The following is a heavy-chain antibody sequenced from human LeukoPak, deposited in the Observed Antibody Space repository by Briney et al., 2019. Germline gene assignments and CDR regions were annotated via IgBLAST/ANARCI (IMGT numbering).Heavy chain of an antibody. CDR1: GFTFSSYA. CDR3: AGYDFWGGAGL. Sequence: PGRSLRLSCAASGFTFSSYAMHWVRQAPGKGLEWVAVISYDGSNKYYADSVKGRFTISRDNSKNTLYLQMNSLRAEDTAVYYCAGYDFWGGAGLGGQGTMVTVSS. J-gene: IGHJ3*01. V-gene: IGHV3-30-3*01. CDR2: ISYDGSNK. D-gene: IGHD3-3*01.